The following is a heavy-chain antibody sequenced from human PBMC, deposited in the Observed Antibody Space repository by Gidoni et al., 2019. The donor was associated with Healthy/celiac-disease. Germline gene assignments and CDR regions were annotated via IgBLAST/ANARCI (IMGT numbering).Heavy chain of an antibody. J-gene: IGHJ4*02. CDR1: GFTFDDYT. CDR3: AKDSAPITMVRGVIIPPHFDY. Sequence: EVQLVESGGVVVQPGGSLRLSCAASGFTFDDYTMHWVRQAPGKGLEWVSLISWDGGSTYYADSVKGRFTISRDNSKNSLYPQMNSLRTEDTALYYCAKDSAPITMVRGVIIPPHFDYWGQGTLVTVSS. D-gene: IGHD3-10*01. V-gene: IGHV3-43*01. CDR2: ISWDGGST.